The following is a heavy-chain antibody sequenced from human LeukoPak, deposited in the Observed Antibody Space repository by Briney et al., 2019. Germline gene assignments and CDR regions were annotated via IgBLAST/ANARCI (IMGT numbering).Heavy chain of an antibody. CDR1: GGSVNNAPYY. V-gene: IGHV4-39*01. D-gene: IGHD3-22*01. CDR3: AEHEGIYYDKSGYTFEY. J-gene: IGHJ4*01. CDR2: IFYSGNT. Sequence: SETLSLTCTVSGGSVNNAPYYWGWIRQPPGKGLEWIGSIFYSGNTYYNPTLKSRVTMSVDTSKNQFSLKLSSVTAADRAIYYCAEHEGIYYDKSGYTFEYWGQGTRVTVSS.